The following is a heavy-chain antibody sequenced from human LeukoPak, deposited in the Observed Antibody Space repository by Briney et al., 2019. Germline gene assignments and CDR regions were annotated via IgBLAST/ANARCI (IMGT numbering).Heavy chain of an antibody. D-gene: IGHD3-22*01. V-gene: IGHV4-39*07. J-gene: IGHJ4*02. CDR3: ARGKDYYDSSGYLNY. CDR2: INHSGST. CDR1: GGLITTSIHY. Sequence: SETLSLTCSVSGGLITTSIHYWAWIRQPPGKGLEWIGEINHSGSTNYNPSLKSRVTISVDTSKNQFSLKLSSVTAADTAVYYCARGKDYYDSSGYLNYWGQGTLVTVSS.